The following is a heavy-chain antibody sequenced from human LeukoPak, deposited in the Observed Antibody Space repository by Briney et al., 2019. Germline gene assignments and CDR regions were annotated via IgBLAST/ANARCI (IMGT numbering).Heavy chain of an antibody. V-gene: IGHV1-18*01. Sequence: ASVKVSCKASGYTFTTYGISWVRQAPGQGLEWMGWISTYDGNTNYAQRLQGRVTMTTDTSTSTAYMELRSLRSDDTAVYYCARERVARGENFDYWGQGTLVTVSS. CDR3: ARERVARGENFDY. D-gene: IGHD3-10*01. J-gene: IGHJ4*02. CDR2: ISTYDGNT. CDR1: GYTFTTYG.